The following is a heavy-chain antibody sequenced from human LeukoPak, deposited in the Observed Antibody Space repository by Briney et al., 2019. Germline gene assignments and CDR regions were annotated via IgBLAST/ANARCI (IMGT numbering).Heavy chain of an antibody. Sequence: SGGSLRLSCAASGFTFSSYEMNWVRQAPGKWLEWVSYISSSGSTIYYADSVKGRFTISRDNAKNSLYLQMNSLRAEDTAVYYCAELGITMIGGAWGKGTTVTISS. CDR1: GFTFSSYE. CDR3: AELGITMIGGA. J-gene: IGHJ6*04. D-gene: IGHD3-10*02. V-gene: IGHV3-48*03. CDR2: ISSSGSTI.